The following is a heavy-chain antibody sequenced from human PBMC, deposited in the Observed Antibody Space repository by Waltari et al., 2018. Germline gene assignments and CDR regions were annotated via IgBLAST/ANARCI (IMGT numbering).Heavy chain of an antibody. D-gene: IGHD1-26*01. J-gene: IGHJ4*02. CDR1: GYPFTGYY. CDR2: IHPNSGGT. V-gene: IGHV1-2*06. Sequence: QVQLVQSGAEVKKPGASVKVSCKASGYPFTGYYMHWVRQAPGQGLEGMGRIHPNSGGTNYAQQFQGRVTMTRDTSISTAYMELSRLRSDDTAVYYCARDVVPLVGATWVDYWGQGTLVTVSS. CDR3: ARDVVPLVGATWVDY.